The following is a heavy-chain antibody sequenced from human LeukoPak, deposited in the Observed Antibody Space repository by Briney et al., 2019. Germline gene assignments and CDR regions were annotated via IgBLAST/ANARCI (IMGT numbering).Heavy chain of an antibody. V-gene: IGHV1-2*02. CDR1: GYTFTGYY. Sequence: ASVKVSCKASGYTFTGYYMHWVRQAPGQGLEWMGWINPNSGGTNYAQKFQGRVTMTRDTSISTAYMELSRLRSDDTAVYYCARADCDGVCSHYYYYYYMDVWGKGTTVTVSS. CDR3: ARADCDGVCSHYYYYYYMDV. CDR2: INPNSGGT. J-gene: IGHJ6*03. D-gene: IGHD2-8*01.